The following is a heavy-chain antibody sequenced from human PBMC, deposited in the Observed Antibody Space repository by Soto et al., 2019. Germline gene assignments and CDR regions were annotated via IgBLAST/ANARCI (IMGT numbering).Heavy chain of an antibody. CDR3: VKDLGRGSGWTRFDY. CDR2: ISWNGGSI. Sequence: EVQLVESGGGLVQPGRSLRLSCTASGFTFDDYAMHWVRQAPGKGLEWVSGISWNGGSIGYADSVRGRFTISRDNAKNSLYLQMNSLRPEDAALYYCVKDLGRGSGWTRFDYWGQGTLVTVSS. CDR1: GFTFDDYA. V-gene: IGHV3-9*01. D-gene: IGHD6-19*01. J-gene: IGHJ4*02.